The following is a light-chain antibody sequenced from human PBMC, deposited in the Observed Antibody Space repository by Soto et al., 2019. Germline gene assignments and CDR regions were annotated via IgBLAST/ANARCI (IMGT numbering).Light chain of an antibody. V-gene: IGLV1-40*01. CDR1: SSNIGAGYD. CDR3: QSCNSGLGGSGV. Sequence: QAVLTQPPSVSGGPGQRVTISCTGSSSNIGAGYDVHWYQQLPGTAPKLLIYRNSNRPSGVPGRFSGSKSGTSASLAITGLQAEDEADYYCQSCNSGLGGSGVCGTGSQGTGL. J-gene: IGLJ1*01. CDR2: RNS.